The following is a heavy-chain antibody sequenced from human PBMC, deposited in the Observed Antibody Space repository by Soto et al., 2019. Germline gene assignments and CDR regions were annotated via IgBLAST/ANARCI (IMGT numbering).Heavy chain of an antibody. CDR1: GYTFTSYD. CDR3: VRRGYSSRWYYYYYYGMDV. J-gene: IGHJ6*02. V-gene: IGHV1-8*01. Sequence: QVQLVQSGAEVKKPGASVKVSCKASGYTFTSYDINWVRQATGQGLEWMGWMKPNSGNTGYAQKFQGRVTMTRNTSISTAYMELSSLRSEDTAVYYCVRRGYSSRWYYYYYYGMDVWGQGTTVTVSS. D-gene: IGHD6-13*01. CDR2: MKPNSGNT.